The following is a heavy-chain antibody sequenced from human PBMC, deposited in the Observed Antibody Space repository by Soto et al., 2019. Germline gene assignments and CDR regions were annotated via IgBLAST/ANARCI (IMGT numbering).Heavy chain of an antibody. D-gene: IGHD2-21*02. CDR2: INAGNGNT. CDR1: GYTFTSYA. Sequence: EGSVKVSCKASGYTFTSYAMHWVRQAPGQRLEWMGWINAGNGNTKYSQKFQGRVTITRDTSASTAYMELSSLRSEDTAVYYCARSIVVVTALAYWGQGTLVTVSS. J-gene: IGHJ4*02. V-gene: IGHV1-3*01. CDR3: ARSIVVVTALAY.